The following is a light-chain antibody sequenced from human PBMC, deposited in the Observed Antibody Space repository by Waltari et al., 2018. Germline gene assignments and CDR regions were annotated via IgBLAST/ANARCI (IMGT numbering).Light chain of an antibody. Sequence: QSVLTQPPSVSGAPGQRVTIACTGSSSNIRARHDVHRYQQVPGTAPKLLIYGNINRPSGVPDRFSGSKSGTSASLAITGLQAEDEADYYCQSYDSSLRGVIFGGGTKLTVL. V-gene: IGLV1-40*01. J-gene: IGLJ2*01. CDR1: SSNIRARHD. CDR3: QSYDSSLRGVI. CDR2: GNI.